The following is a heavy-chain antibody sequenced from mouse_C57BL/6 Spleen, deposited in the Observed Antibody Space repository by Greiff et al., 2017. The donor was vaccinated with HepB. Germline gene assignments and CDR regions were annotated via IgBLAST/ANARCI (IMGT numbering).Heavy chain of an antibody. CDR1: GFNIKNTY. V-gene: IGHV14-3*01. J-gene: IGHJ2*01. CDR3: VITTVVATPAFDY. Sequence: VQLQQSVAELVRPGASVKLSCTASGFNIKNTYMHWVKQRPEQGLEWIGRIDPANGNTKYAPKFQGKATITADTSSNTAYLQLSSLTSEDTAIYYCVITTVVATPAFDYWGQGTTLTVSS. D-gene: IGHD1-1*01. CDR2: IDPANGNT.